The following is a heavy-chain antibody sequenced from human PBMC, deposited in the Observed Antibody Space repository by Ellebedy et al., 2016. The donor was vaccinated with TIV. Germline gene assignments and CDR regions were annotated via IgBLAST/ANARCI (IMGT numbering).Heavy chain of an antibody. Sequence: GESLKISXEASGFTFTTYSMNWVRRAPGKGLEWLTYIHRSSDITHHADSVRGRFTISRDNGKKSLYLQMHSLGVEDTALYYCARGSFDALDIWGQGTMVTVAS. V-gene: IGHV3-48*01. CDR3: ARGSFDALDI. J-gene: IGHJ3*02. D-gene: IGHD1-26*01. CDR1: GFTFTTYS. CDR2: IHRSSDIT.